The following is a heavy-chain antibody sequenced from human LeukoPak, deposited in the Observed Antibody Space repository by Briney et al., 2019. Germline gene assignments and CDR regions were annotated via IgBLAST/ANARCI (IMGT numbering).Heavy chain of an antibody. CDR1: GYSISSGYY. D-gene: IGHD6-13*01. CDR3: ARHLPGIAAADPSGYFDY. CDR2: IYHSGST. V-gene: IGHV4-38-2*01. J-gene: IGHJ4*02. Sequence: PSETLSLTCAVSGYSISSGYYWGRIRQPPGKGLEWIGSIYHSGSTYYNPSLKSRVTISVDTSKNQFSLKLSSVTAADTAVYYCARHLPGIAAADPSGYFDYWGQGTLVTVSS.